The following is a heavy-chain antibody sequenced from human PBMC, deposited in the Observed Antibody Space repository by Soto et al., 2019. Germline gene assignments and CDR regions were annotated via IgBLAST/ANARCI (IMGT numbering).Heavy chain of an antibody. CDR2: ISINGQGM. V-gene: IGHV3-23*04. CDR3: AKDRAYPRDYFHY. CDR1: GFTFSSYA. Sequence: EVQLVESGGGLVQPGGSLRLSCAASGFTFSSYAMSWVRQAPGKGLEGVSAISINGQGMYYADFVRGRFTISRDNSRYTVSLQKASLRAEDTAVYYCAKDRAYPRDYFHYWGQGTLVTVSS. J-gene: IGHJ4*02.